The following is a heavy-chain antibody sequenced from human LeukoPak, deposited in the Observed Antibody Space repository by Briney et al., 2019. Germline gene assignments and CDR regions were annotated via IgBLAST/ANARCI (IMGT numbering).Heavy chain of an antibody. CDR3: ARECTGMVRGVRVDY. Sequence: PGGSLRLSCAASGFTFSSYSMNWVRQAPGKGLEWVSSISSSSSYIYYADSVKGRFTISRDNAKNSLYLQMNSLRAEDTAVYYCARECTGMVRGVRVDYWGQGTLVTVSS. J-gene: IGHJ4*02. V-gene: IGHV3-21*01. CDR2: ISSSSSYI. CDR1: GFTFSSYS. D-gene: IGHD3-10*01.